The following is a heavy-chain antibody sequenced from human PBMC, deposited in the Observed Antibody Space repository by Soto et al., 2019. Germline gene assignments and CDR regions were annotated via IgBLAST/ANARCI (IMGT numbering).Heavy chain of an antibody. J-gene: IGHJ4*02. CDR1: CCSISRGVYY. V-gene: IGHV4-31*03. D-gene: IGHD3-10*01. Sequence: QLQLQESGPGLVKPAQTLALTCTVSCCSISRGVYYWSWIRQHPGKGLEWIGYIYYRGSTFYNPSVESRVTVSVDPSKNPLSLKLSSVTAAYTAGYYCATYGSGSYKPTTFDYWGQGTLVTVSS. CDR3: ATYGSGSYKPTTFDY. CDR2: IYYRGST.